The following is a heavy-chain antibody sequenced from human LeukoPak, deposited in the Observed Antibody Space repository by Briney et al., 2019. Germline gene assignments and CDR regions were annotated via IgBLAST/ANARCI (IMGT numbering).Heavy chain of an antibody. CDR1: GFSFDEYT. J-gene: IGHJ3*02. V-gene: IGHV3-43*01. CDR2: ISWNGGST. CDR3: ARGYYYYGSGNYDALDI. Sequence: GGSLRLSCAASGFSFDEYTMHWVRQAPGEGLKWVSLISWNGGSTYYADSVKGRFTISRDNSKNSLYLQMNSLRTEDTALYYCARGYYYYGSGNYDALDIWGQGTMVTVSS. D-gene: IGHD3-10*01.